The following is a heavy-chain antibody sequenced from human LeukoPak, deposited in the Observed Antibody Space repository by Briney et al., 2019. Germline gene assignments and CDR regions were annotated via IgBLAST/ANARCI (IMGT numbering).Heavy chain of an antibody. Sequence: ASVKVSCKASGYTFTSYGISWVRQAPGRGLEWMGWISAYNGNTNYAQKLQGRVTMTTDTSTSTAYMELRSLRSDDTAVYYCARLGYCSSTSCRRFDPWGQGTLVTVSS. CDR3: ARLGYCSSTSCRRFDP. J-gene: IGHJ5*02. D-gene: IGHD2-2*01. CDR2: ISAYNGNT. CDR1: GYTFTSYG. V-gene: IGHV1-18*04.